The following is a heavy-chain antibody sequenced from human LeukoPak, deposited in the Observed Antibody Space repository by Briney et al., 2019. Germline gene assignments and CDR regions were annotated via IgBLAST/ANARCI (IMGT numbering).Heavy chain of an antibody. CDR2: IYYSGST. D-gene: IGHD6-13*01. V-gene: IGHV4-39*07. Sequence: SETLSLTCTVSGGSISSSSYYWGWIRQPPGKGLEWIGSIYYSGSTYYNPSLESRVTISVDTSKNQFSLKLSSVTAADTAVYYCARWSSSWYRDYFDYWGQGTLVTVSS. CDR3: ARWSSSWYRDYFDY. J-gene: IGHJ4*02. CDR1: GGSISSSSYY.